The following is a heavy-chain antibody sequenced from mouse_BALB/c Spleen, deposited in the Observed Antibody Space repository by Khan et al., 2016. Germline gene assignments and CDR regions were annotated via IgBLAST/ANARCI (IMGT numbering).Heavy chain of an antibody. J-gene: IGHJ3*01. Sequence: QVQLKQSGPELKKPGETVKISCKASGYSFTNYGMNWVKQAPGKGLKWMGWIDTNTGEPTYAEEFKGRFAFSLETSAITAYLQINNLKNDDTATYFRARWGYDYAWFAYWGQGTLVTVSA. CDR2: IDTNTGEP. D-gene: IGHD2-14*01. V-gene: IGHV9-3*02. CDR3: ARWGYDYAWFAY. CDR1: GYSFTNYG.